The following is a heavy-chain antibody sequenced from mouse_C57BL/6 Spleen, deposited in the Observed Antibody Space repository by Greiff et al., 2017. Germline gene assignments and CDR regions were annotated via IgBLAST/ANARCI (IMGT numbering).Heavy chain of an antibody. CDR2: IYPSDSET. D-gene: IGHD2-2*01. J-gene: IGHJ2*01. CDR1: GYTFTSYW. CDR3: ARSGYPYYFDY. V-gene: IGHV1-61*01. Sequence: VQLQQPGAELVRPGSSVKLSCKASGYTFTSYWMDWVKQRPGQGLEWIGNIYPSDSETHYTQKFKDKATLTVDKSSSTAYMQLSSLTSEDSAVYYCARSGYPYYFDYWGQGTTLTVSS.